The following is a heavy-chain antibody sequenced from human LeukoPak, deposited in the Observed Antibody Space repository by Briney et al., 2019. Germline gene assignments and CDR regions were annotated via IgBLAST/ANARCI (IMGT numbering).Heavy chain of an antibody. CDR3: ARFGSRGY. D-gene: IGHD3-10*01. J-gene: IGHJ4*02. CDR1: GGTFSSYA. V-gene: IGHV1-69*05. Sequence: SVTVSCKASGGTFSSYAISWVRQAPGQGLEWMGGIIPIFGTANYAQKFQGRVTITTDESTSTAYMELSSLRSDDTAVYYCARFGSRGYWGQGTLVTVSS. CDR2: IIPIFGTA.